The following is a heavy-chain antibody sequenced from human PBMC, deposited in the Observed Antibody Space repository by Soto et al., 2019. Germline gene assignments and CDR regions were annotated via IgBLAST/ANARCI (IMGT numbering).Heavy chain of an antibody. CDR3: ARSARYGVVGDY. D-gene: IGHD2-15*01. CDR2: IFHTGTT. CDR1: GDSIYRSYW. J-gene: IGHJ4*02. V-gene: IGHV4-4*02. Sequence: QVQLLESGPGLVKPSGTLSLTCGVSGDSIYRSYWWSWVRLPPGKGPEWIGVIFHTGTTNYNPSLKSRLTMSVDKSNKEISLKLGSVTAADTAVYFCARSARYGVVGDYWGQGTGVTVSS.